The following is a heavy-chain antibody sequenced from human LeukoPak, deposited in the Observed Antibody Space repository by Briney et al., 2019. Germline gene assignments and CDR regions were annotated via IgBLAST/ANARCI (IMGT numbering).Heavy chain of an antibody. J-gene: IGHJ4*02. CDR2: FDPEDGET. Sequence: ASVKVSCKVSGYTLTELSMHWVRQAPGKGLEWMGGFDPEDGETIYAQKFQGRVTMTEDTSTDTAYMELSSLRSEDTAVYYCATGLLRFLEWSTRGYWGQGTLVTVSS. CDR1: GYTLTELS. CDR3: ATGLLRFLEWSTRGY. D-gene: IGHD3-3*01. V-gene: IGHV1-24*01.